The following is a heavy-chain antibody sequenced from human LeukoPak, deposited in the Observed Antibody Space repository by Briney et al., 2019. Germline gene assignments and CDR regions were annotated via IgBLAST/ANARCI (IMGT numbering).Heavy chain of an antibody. D-gene: IGHD3-10*01. CDR2: IYASGST. CDR1: GGFISNYY. J-gene: IGHJ4*02. CDR3: ARTSARGAQFDY. Sequence: PSETLSLTCTVSGGFISNYYWSWIRQPAGMGLEWIGRIYASGSTNYNPSLKSGVTMSVDTSNNQFSLNLSSVTAADTAVYYCARTSARGAQFDYWGQGTLVTVSS. V-gene: IGHV4-4*07.